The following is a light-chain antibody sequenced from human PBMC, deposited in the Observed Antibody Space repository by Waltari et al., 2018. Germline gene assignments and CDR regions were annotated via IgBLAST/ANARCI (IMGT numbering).Light chain of an antibody. V-gene: IGLV2-11*02. J-gene: IGLJ3*02. CDR2: NVN. CDR1: SSDVGAYDY. CDR3: CSFGGGYPVV. Sequence: QSALTQPRSVSGSPGQSVTISCTGTSSDVGAYDYVSWYQQHPGKAPNFMICNVNKRPAGVPDRLSGSKSGNTASLTISRLQAEDEADYYCCSFGGGYPVVFGGGTTLTVL.